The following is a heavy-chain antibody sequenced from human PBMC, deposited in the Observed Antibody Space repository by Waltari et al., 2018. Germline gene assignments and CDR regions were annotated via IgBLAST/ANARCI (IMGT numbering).Heavy chain of an antibody. V-gene: IGHV3-23*01. D-gene: IGHD3-16*01. CDR3: AKDNGDDYDYVWRPYYFDS. CDR2: ISGSGSNI. CDR1: GLSFSGYA. J-gene: IGHJ4*02. Sequence: EVQLLESGGGFVQPGESLRLSCVASGLSFSGYAMSWVRQAPGKGLEWVSGISGSGSNIYTTDSVKGRFTISRDNAKNTLFLQMNSLRVEDTAVYFCAKDNGDDYDYVWRPYYFDSWGQGTLVTVSS.